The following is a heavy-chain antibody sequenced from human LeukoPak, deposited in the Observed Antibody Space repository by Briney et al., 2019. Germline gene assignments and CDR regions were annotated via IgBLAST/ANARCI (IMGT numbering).Heavy chain of an antibody. D-gene: IGHD3-10*01. J-gene: IGHJ6*02. Sequence: GGSLGLSCAASGFTFSSYRMNSVRHAPGKGLEWVSAISGSGGSTYYVDSVKGRLTISRDNSKNPVYLQMNSLRAEDTAVYYCAKDLPGSGENRYGMDVWGQGTTVTVSS. CDR1: GFTFSSYR. V-gene: IGHV3-23*01. CDR2: ISGSGGST. CDR3: AKDLPGSGENRYGMDV.